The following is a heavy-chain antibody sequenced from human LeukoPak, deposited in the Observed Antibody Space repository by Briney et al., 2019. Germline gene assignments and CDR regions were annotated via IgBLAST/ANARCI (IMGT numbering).Heavy chain of an antibody. V-gene: IGHV3-23*01. CDR2: ISGSGGST. Sequence: GGSLRLSCAASGFTFSSYSMNWVRQAPGEGLEWVSAISGSGGSTYYADSVKGRFTISRDNSKNTLYLQMNSLRAEDTAVYYCAKRIRVNWFDPWGQGTLVTVSS. J-gene: IGHJ5*02. CDR1: GFTFSSYS. CDR3: AKRIRVNWFDP.